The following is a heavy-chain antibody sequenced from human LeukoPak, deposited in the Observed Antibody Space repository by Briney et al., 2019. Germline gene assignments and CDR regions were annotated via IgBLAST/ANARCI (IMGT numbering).Heavy chain of an antibody. V-gene: IGHV1-2*02. J-gene: IGHJ5*02. CDR1: GYTFTGYY. Sequence: ASVKVSCKAPGYTFTGYYMHWVRQASGQGLEWMGWINPNSGGTNYAQKFQGRVTMTRDTSISTAYMELSRLRSDDTAVYYCARDLVAYCSSTSCSPRPQNWFDPWGQGTLVTVSS. D-gene: IGHD2-2*01. CDR2: INPNSGGT. CDR3: ARDLVAYCSSTSCSPRPQNWFDP.